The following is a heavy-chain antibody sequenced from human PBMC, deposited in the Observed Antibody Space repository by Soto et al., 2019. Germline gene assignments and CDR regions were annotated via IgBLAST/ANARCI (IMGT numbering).Heavy chain of an antibody. Sequence: SETLSLTCTVSGGSTSSYYWSWIRQPPGKGLEWIGYIYYSGSTNYNPSLKSRVTISVDTSKNQFSLKLSSVTAADTAVYYCARVNRYYYYMDVWGKGTTVTVSS. CDR1: GGSTSSYY. CDR3: ARVNRYYYYMDV. CDR2: IYYSGST. V-gene: IGHV4-59*01. J-gene: IGHJ6*03.